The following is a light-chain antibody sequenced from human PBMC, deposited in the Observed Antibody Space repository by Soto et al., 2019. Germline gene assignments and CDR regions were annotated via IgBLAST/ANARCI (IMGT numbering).Light chain of an antibody. V-gene: IGKV2-28*01. J-gene: IGKJ4*01. CDR1: QSLLYSNGYNY. CDR3: MQALQTPLT. CDR2: LGS. Sequence: DIVMTQSPLSLPVTPGEPASISCRSSQSLLYSNGYNYLDWYLQKPGQSPQLLIYLGSNRASGVTDRFRGSGSGTDFTLKISRVDAEDVGVYYCMQALQTPLTFGGGTKVEIK.